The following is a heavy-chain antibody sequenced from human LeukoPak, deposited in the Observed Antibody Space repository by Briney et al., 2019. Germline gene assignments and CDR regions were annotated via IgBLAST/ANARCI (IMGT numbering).Heavy chain of an antibody. V-gene: IGHV4-39*01. D-gene: IGHD1-1*01. CDR3: ARQNDRSHDY. Sequence: SETLSLTCTVSGGSISRSSYYWGWIRQPPGKGLEWIGSIYYSGTTYSNPSLKSRVTRSVDTSKNQFSLKLRSVTAADTAVYYCARQNDRSHDYWGQGTLVTVSS. CDR1: GGSISRSSYY. J-gene: IGHJ4*02. CDR2: IYYSGTT.